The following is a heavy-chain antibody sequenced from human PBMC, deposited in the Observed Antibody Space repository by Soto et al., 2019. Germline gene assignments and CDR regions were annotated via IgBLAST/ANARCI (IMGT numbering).Heavy chain of an antibody. V-gene: IGHV4-34*01. Sequence: SETLSLTCAVYGGSFSGYYWSWIRQPPGKGLEWIGEINHSGSTNYNPSLKSRVTIPVTTSKNQFPLRLSSVTAADTAVYYCARGRIRPCSQYQRRCGSYFDYWGQGTLVTVSS. D-gene: IGHD2-2*01. CDR1: GGSFSGYY. J-gene: IGHJ4*02. CDR3: ARGRIRPCSQYQRRCGSYFDY. CDR2: INHSGST.